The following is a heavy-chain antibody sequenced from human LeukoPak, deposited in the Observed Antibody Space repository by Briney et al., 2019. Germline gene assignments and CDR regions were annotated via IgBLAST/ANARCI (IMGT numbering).Heavy chain of an antibody. CDR2: ISGSGGHT. Sequence: GSLRLSCAASGFTFSSYAMSWVRQAPGKGLEWFSGISGSGGHTYYADSVKGRFTISRDNSKNTLYLQMNSLRAEETAVYYCALPCDNSGYFRAENFQHWGQGTLVTVSS. J-gene: IGHJ1*01. V-gene: IGHV3-23*01. CDR3: ALPCDNSGYFRAENFQH. D-gene: IGHD3-22*01. CDR1: GFTFSSYA.